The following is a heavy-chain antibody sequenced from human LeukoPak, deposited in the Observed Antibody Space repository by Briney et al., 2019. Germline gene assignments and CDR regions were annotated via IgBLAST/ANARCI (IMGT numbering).Heavy chain of an antibody. J-gene: IGHJ6*02. V-gene: IGHV3-43*02. D-gene: IGHD3-3*01. Sequence: PGGSLRLSCAASGFTFSSYWMSWVRQAPGKGLEWVSVISGDGGSTYYADSVKGRFTISRDNSKNSLYLQVNSLRTEDTALYYCAKDTWSGYSRDGMDVWGQGTTVTVSS. CDR2: ISGDGGST. CDR1: GFTFSSYW. CDR3: AKDTWSGYSRDGMDV.